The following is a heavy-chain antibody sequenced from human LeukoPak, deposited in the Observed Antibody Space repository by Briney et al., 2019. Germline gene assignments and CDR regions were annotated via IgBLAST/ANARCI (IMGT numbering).Heavy chain of an antibody. V-gene: IGHV4-34*01. CDR3: ARVRGSSRWFDP. CDR1: GFTFGDYA. CDR2: INHSGST. Sequence: PGGSLRLSCTASGFTFGDYAMSWIRQPPGKGLEWIGEINHSGSTSYNPSLKSRVTISVDTSKNQFSLKLSSVTAADTAVYYCARVRGSSRWFDPWGQGTLVTVSS. J-gene: IGHJ5*02.